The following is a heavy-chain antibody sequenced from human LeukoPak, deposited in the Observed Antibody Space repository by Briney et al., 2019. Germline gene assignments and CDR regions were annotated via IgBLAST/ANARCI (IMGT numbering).Heavy chain of an antibody. Sequence: GGSLRLSCAASGFTFSSYGMHWVRQAPGKGLEWVAVIWYDGSNKYYADSVKGRFTISRDNAKNSLYLQMNSLRAEDTAVYYCARELGITGTGYFDYWGQGTLVTVSS. J-gene: IGHJ4*02. CDR2: IWYDGSNK. CDR3: ARELGITGTGYFDY. D-gene: IGHD1-20*01. V-gene: IGHV3-33*01. CDR1: GFTFSSYG.